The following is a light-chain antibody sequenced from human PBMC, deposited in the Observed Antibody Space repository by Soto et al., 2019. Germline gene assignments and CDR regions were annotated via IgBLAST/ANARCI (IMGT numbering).Light chain of an antibody. J-gene: IGLJ2*01. CDR2: GDD. CDR3: CSYAASYTVV. V-gene: IGLV1-44*01. CDR1: SSNIGSHT. Sequence: QSVLTQPPSTSGTPGQRVAISCSGTSSNIGSHTVNWYQQLPGTAPKLLIYGDDQRPSGIPDRFSGSKSGNTASLTISGLQAEDEADYYCCSYAASYTVVFGGGTKLTVL.